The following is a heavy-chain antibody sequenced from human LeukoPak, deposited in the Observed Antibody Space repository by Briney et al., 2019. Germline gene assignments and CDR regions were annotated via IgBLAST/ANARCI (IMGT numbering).Heavy chain of an antibody. V-gene: IGHV3-30-3*01. CDR3: ARDFVVVTAIYAFDI. Sequence: PGGSLRLSCAASGFTFSSYAMHWVRQAPGKGLEWVAVISYDGSNKYYADSVKGRFTISRDNSKNTLYLQMNSLRAEDTAVYYCARDFVVVTAIYAFDIWGQGTMVTVSS. J-gene: IGHJ3*02. CDR2: ISYDGSNK. D-gene: IGHD2-21*02. CDR1: GFTFSSYA.